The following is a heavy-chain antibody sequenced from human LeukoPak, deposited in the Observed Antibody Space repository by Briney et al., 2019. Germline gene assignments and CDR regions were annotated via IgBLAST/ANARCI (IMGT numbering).Heavy chain of an antibody. V-gene: IGHV3-30*01. D-gene: IGHD3-22*01. Sequence: GRSLRLSCAASGSTFSSYAMHWVRQAPGKGLEWVAVISYDGSNKYYADSVKGRFTISRDNSKNTLYLQMNSLRAEDTAVYYCARGHYYDSRGNYFDYWGQGTLVTVSS. CDR1: GSTFSSYA. CDR2: ISYDGSNK. J-gene: IGHJ4*02. CDR3: ARGHYYDSRGNYFDY.